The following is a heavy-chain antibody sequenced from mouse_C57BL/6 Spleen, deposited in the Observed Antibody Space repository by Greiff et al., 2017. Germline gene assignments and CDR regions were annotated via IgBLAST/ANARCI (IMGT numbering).Heavy chain of an antibody. CDR3: AREIYYGSFDY. Sequence: EVQLQESGPGLVKPSQSLSLTCSVTGYSITSGYYWNWIRQFPGNKLEWMGYISYDGSNNYNPSLKNRISITRDTSKNQFFLKLNSVTTEDTATYYCAREIYYGSFDYWGQGTTLTVSS. V-gene: IGHV3-6*01. CDR2: ISYDGSN. D-gene: IGHD2-2*01. J-gene: IGHJ2*01. CDR1: GYSITSGYY.